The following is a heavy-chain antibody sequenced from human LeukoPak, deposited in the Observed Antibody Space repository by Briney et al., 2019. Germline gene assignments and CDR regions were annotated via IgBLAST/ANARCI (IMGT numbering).Heavy chain of an antibody. Sequence: GGSLRLSCAASGFTFSNYAMDWVRQAPGKGLEWVAVISYDGRNKYYADSVKGRFTISRDNSKNTLYLQMNSLRAEDTALYYFARDKARQQLVENWFDPWGQRTLVTVSS. CDR1: GFTFSNYA. V-gene: IGHV3-30-3*01. J-gene: IGHJ5*02. CDR2: ISYDGRNK. D-gene: IGHD6-13*01. CDR3: ARDKARQQLVENWFDP.